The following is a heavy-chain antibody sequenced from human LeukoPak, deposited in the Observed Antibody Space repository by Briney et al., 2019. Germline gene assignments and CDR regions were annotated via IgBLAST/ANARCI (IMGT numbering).Heavy chain of an antibody. Sequence: GGSLRLSCAGAGFSIADHHMDWVRQAPGTGLEWIGRSATTKPNSCTTQYAASVRGRFTISRDDSKNSLYLHLNSLKTEDTAVYYCVRVVTTRSGWYHFDNWGLGTLVSVSS. J-gene: IGHJ4*02. CDR1: GFSIADHH. V-gene: IGHV3-72*01. D-gene: IGHD6-13*01. CDR3: VRVVTTRSGWYHFDN. CDR2: SATTKPNSCTT.